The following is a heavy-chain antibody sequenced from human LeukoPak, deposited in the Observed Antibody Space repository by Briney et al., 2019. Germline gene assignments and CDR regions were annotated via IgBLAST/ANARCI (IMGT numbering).Heavy chain of an antibody. D-gene: IGHD3-22*01. CDR2: IGGSGGST. V-gene: IGHV3-23*01. J-gene: IGHJ4*02. CDR3: AKAYYDSTGYYGY. CDR1: GFTFSSYA. Sequence: GGSLRLSCAASGFTFSSYAMSWVRQAPGKGLEWVSTIGGSGGSTYYADSVKGRFTISRDNSKNTLYLQMNSLRAEDTAVYYCAKAYYDSTGYYGYWGQGTLVTVSS.